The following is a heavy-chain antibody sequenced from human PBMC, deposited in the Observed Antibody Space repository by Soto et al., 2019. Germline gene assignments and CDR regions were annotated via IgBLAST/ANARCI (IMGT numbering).Heavy chain of an antibody. D-gene: IGHD6-19*01. CDR1: GFNFNKYA. CDR2: ISCCGGTA. J-gene: IGHJ4*02. Sequence: EVQLLESGGGLVRPGESLRLSCAASGFNFNKYAMSWVRQAPGEGLEWVSGISCCGGTASYADSVKGSFTIARDDANNTRYLDMNSLRVEDTAEYYCAKADGQQWLLPHLENWGRGTLVTVS. CDR3: AKADGQQWLLPHLEN. V-gene: IGHV3-23*01.